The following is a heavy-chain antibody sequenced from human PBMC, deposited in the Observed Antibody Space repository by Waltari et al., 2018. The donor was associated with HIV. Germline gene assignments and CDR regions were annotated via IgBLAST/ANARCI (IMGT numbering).Heavy chain of an antibody. Sequence: EVKLEESGGGWVQPGGSLTLTCEASGFSFPFFWLGWVRQAPGKGLEWGANINQAGTERHYVDSVRGRFTISRDNGKTSLLLQMNSLSVEDTAVYYCATTHGSGAYDNDFDYWGQGTLV. D-gene: IGHD3-10*01. V-gene: IGHV3-7*01. CDR2: INQAGTER. CDR1: GFSFPFFW. CDR3: ATTHGSGAYDNDFDY. J-gene: IGHJ4*02.